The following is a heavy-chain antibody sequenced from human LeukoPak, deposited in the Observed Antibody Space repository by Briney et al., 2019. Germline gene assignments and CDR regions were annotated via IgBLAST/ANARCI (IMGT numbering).Heavy chain of an antibody. Sequence: GSLRLSCAASGFTFSNAWMSWVRQAPGKGLEWVGRIKSKTDGGTTDYAAPVKGRFTISRDDSKNTLYLQMNSLKTEDTAVYYCTTFLWFGELFSYLDYWGQGTLVTVSS. CDR3: TTFLWFGELFSYLDY. CDR1: GFTFSNAW. D-gene: IGHD3-10*01. V-gene: IGHV3-15*01. J-gene: IGHJ4*02. CDR2: IKSKTDGGTT.